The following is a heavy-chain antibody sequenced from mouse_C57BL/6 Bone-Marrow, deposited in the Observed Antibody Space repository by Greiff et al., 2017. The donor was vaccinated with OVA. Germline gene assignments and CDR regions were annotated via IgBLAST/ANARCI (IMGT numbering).Heavy chain of an antibody. D-gene: IGHD1-1*01. Sequence: EVHLVESGTVLARPGASVKMSCKTSGYTFTSYWMHWVKQRPGQGLEWIGAIYPGNSDTSYNQKFKGKAKLTAVTSASTAYMELSSLTNEDSAVYYCTRDYYGSLYWYFDVWGTGTTVTVSS. CDR1: GYTFTSYW. J-gene: IGHJ1*03. CDR2: IYPGNSDT. V-gene: IGHV1-5*01. CDR3: TRDYYGSLYWYFDV.